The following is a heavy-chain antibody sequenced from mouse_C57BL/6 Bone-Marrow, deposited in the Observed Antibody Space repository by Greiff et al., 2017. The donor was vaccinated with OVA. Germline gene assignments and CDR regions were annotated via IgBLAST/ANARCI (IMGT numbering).Heavy chain of an antibody. CDR3: ARKRDYYGSSYYAMDY. Sequence: VKLMESGPGLVQPSQSLSITCTVSGFSLTSYGVHWVRQSPGKGLEWLGVIWSGGSTDYNAAFISRLSISKDNSKSQVFFKMNSLQADDTAIYYCARKRDYYGSSYYAMDYWGQGTSVTVSS. J-gene: IGHJ4*01. V-gene: IGHV2-2*01. CDR1: GFSLTSYG. D-gene: IGHD1-1*01. CDR2: IWSGGST.